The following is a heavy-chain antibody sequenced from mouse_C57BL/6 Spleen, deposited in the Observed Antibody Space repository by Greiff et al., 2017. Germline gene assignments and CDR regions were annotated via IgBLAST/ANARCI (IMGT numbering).Heavy chain of an antibody. Sequence: VQLKQSGPELVKPGASVKMSCKASGYTFTDYNMHWVKQSHGKSLEWIGYINPNNGGTSYNQKFKGKATLTVNKSSSTAYMELRSLTSEDSAVYYCARYPFGSYYGNGFAYWGQGTLVTVSA. CDR1: GYTFTDYN. J-gene: IGHJ3*01. CDR2: INPNNGGT. CDR3: ARYPFGSYYGNGFAY. D-gene: IGHD2-10*01. V-gene: IGHV1-22*01.